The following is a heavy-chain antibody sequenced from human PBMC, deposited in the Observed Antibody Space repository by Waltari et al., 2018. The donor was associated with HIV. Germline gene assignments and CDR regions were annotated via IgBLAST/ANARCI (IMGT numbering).Heavy chain of an antibody. Sequence: EVQLVESGGGLVKPGGSLRLSCAASGLTFSSYSMNWVRQAPGKGLEWVSSISTSSSYIYYGDSVKGRFTISRENAKNSLYLQMNSLRAEDTAVYYCARDQVTGYSSSWTMDVWGQGTTVTVSS. J-gene: IGHJ6*02. CDR1: GLTFSSYS. CDR3: ARDQVTGYSSSWTMDV. CDR2: ISTSSSYI. V-gene: IGHV3-21*01. D-gene: IGHD6-13*01.